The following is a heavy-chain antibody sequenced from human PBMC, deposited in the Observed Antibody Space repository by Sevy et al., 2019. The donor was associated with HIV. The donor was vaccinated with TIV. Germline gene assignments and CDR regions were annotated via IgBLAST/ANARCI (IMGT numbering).Heavy chain of an antibody. V-gene: IGHV3-9*03. CDR1: GFTFDDYA. CDR2: ISWNSGSI. J-gene: IGHJ6*02. CDR3: AKDLTTGYYYYGMDV. D-gene: IGHD4-17*01. Sequence: GGSLRLSCAASGFTFDDYAMHWVRQAPGKGLEWVSGISWNSGSIGYADSVKGRFTISRDNAKNSLYLQMNSLRAEDMALYYCAKDLTTGYYYYGMDVWGQGTTVTVSS.